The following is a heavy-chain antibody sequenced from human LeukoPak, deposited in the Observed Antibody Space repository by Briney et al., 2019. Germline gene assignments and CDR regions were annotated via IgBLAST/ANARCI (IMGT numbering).Heavy chain of an antibody. Sequence: VASVKVSCKASGGTFSSYAISWVRQAPGQGLEWRGGIIPIFGTTNYAQKFQGRVTITTDESKSTAYMELSSLRSEDTAVYYCAREEAWRGYSYFMDVWGKGTTVTVSS. CDR1: GGTFSSYA. CDR3: AREEAWRGYSYFMDV. D-gene: IGHD5-18*01. J-gene: IGHJ6*03. CDR2: IIPIFGTT. V-gene: IGHV1-69*05.